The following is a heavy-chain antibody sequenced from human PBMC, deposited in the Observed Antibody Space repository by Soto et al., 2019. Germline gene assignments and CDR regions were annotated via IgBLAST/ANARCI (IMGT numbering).Heavy chain of an antibody. CDR1: GGSISSYY. V-gene: IGHV4-59*08. D-gene: IGHD3-10*01. CDR2: IYYSGST. CDR3: ASSMGFGDPFDY. J-gene: IGHJ4*02. Sequence: QVQLQESGPGLVKPSETLSLTCTVSGGSISSYYWSWIRQPPGKGLEWIGYIYYSGSTNYNPSLRSRVTISVDTSKNQFSLKLSAVTAADTAVYYCASSMGFGDPFDYWGQGTLVTVSS.